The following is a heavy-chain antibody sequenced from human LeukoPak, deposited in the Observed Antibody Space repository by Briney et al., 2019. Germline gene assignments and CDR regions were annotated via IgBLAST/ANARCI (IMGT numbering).Heavy chain of an antibody. J-gene: IGHJ4*02. D-gene: IGHD3-9*01. CDR1: GFTLSSYA. V-gene: IGHV3-23*01. CDR2: ISGSGGST. CDR3: AKDPVLRYFDWLLYWDY. Sequence: GGSLRLSCAASGFTLSSYAMSWVRQAPGKGLEWVSAISGSGGSTYYADSVKGRFTISRDNSKNTLYLQMDSLRAEDTAVYYCAKDPVLRYFDWLLYWDYWGQGTLVTVSS.